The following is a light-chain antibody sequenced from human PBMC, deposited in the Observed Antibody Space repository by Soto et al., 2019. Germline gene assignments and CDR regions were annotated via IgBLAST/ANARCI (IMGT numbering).Light chain of an antibody. V-gene: IGLV2-23*01. Sequence: QSALTQPASVSGSPGQSITISCTGTSSDVEIYNLVSWYQQLPGKAPKLMIYEGSKRPSGVSNRFSGSKSGNTASLTISGLQAEDEADYYCCSYAGSRGLVFGGGTKLTVL. CDR3: CSYAGSRGLV. J-gene: IGLJ2*01. CDR2: EGS. CDR1: SSDVEIYNL.